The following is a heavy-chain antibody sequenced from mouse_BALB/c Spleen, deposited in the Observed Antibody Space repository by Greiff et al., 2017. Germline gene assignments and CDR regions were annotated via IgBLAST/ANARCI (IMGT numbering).Heavy chain of an antibody. CDR3: ARGGSWGFAY. J-gene: IGHJ3*01. D-gene: IGHD1-1*02. CDR2: ISSGSSTI. CDR1: GFTFSSFG. Sequence: EVKVVESGGGLVQPGGSRKLSCAASGFTFSSFGMHWVRQAPEKGLEWVAYISSGSSTIYYADTVKGRFTISRDNPKNTLFLQMTSLRSEDTAMYYCARGGSWGFAYWGQGTLVTVSA. V-gene: IGHV5-17*02.